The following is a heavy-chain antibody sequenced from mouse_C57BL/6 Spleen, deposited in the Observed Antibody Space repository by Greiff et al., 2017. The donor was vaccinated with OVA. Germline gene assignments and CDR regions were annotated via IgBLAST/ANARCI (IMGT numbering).Heavy chain of an antibody. V-gene: IGHV5-17*01. CDR1: GFTFSDYG. CDR2: ISSGSSTI. D-gene: IGHD2-10*01. CDR3: ARSLLRYYAMDY. Sequence: EVKLMESGGGLVKPGGSLKLSCAASGFTFSDYGMHWVRQAPEKGLEWVAYISSGSSTIYYADTVKGRFTISRDNAKNTLFMQMTSLRSEDTAMYYCARSLLRYYAMDYWGQGTSVTVSS. J-gene: IGHJ4*01.